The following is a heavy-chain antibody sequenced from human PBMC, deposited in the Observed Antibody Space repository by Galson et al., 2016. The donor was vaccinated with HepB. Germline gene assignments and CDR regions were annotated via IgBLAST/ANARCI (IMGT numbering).Heavy chain of an antibody. J-gene: IGHJ6*02. D-gene: IGHD4-17*01. V-gene: IGHV3-23*01. Sequence: SLRLSCAASGFTFNTYAMNWVRQAPGKGLEWVSGISAGGGSTHYADSVKGRSTISRDNSKNTLYLQMNSLKTEDTAVYYCTTDVGMTTVTNLREDYYGMDVWGQGTTVTVSS. CDR3: TTDVGMTTVTNLREDYYGMDV. CDR1: GFTFNTYA. CDR2: ISAGGGST.